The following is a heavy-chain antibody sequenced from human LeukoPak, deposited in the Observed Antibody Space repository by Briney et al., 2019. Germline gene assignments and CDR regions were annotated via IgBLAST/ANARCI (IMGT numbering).Heavy chain of an antibody. J-gene: IGHJ4*02. V-gene: IGHV3-30*02. D-gene: IGHD2-8*01. CDR1: GFTFSNYG. CDR2: IRYDGNNE. Sequence: GGSLRLSCVASGFTFSNYGIHWIRQSPGKGLEWVAFIRYDGNNEWYADSVKGRFGLSRDNSKNTAYMHLNSLRPDDTAVYYCAKEDARVSTSNSDFDYWGQGTLVIVSS. CDR3: AKEDARVSTSNSDFDY.